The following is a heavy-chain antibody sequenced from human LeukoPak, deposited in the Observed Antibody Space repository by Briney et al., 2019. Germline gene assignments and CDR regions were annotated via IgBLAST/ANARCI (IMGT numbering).Heavy chain of an antibody. D-gene: IGHD4-17*01. V-gene: IGHV4-4*07. J-gene: IGHJ4*02. CDR1: GGSISSYY. Sequence: SETLSLTCTVSGGSISSYYWSWIRQPAGKGLEWIGRIYTSGSTNYNPSLKSRVTMSVDTSKDQFSLKLSSVAAADTAVYYCAREDDYGDYCYWGQGTLVTVSS. CDR2: IYTSGST. CDR3: AREDDYGDYCY.